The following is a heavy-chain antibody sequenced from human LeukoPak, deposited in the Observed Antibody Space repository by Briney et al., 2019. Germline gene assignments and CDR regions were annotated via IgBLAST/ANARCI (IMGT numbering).Heavy chain of an antibody. D-gene: IGHD3-22*01. V-gene: IGHV3-30*03. Sequence: GGSLRLSCVASGFTFSSYGMHWVRQAPGKGPEWVVVISYDGSNKYYADSVKGRFTISRDNSKNTLYLQMNSLRAEDTAVYYCARDSYYDSSGYYELDYWGQGTLVTVSS. CDR1: GFTFSSYG. J-gene: IGHJ4*02. CDR3: ARDSYYDSSGYYELDY. CDR2: ISYDGSNK.